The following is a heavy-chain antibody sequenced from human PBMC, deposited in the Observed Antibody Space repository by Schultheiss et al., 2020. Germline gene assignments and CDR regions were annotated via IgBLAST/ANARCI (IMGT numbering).Heavy chain of an antibody. D-gene: IGHD7-27*01. J-gene: IGHJ6*02. CDR2: INSEGTST. CDR1: GFAFSRHW. CDR3: ASFPRGYYGMDV. V-gene: IGHV3-74*01. Sequence: GGSLRLSCAASGFAFSRHWIHWVRQAPGKGLVWVSRINSEGTSTSYADSVRGRFTISRDNAKNTVYLQMNSLRAEDTAVYYCASFPRGYYGMDVWGQGTTVTVSS.